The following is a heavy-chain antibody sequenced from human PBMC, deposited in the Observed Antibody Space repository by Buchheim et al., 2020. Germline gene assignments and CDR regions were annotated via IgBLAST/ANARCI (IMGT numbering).Heavy chain of an antibody. CDR2: VNGDGTRT. J-gene: IGHJ4*02. CDR3: HRDLHY. Sequence: EVQLVESGGGLVQPGGSLRLSCAASGFTFSSFWMHWVRQAPGKGLVWVSRVNGDGTRTNYADSVKGRFTISRDNAMNTLFLQMNSLRADVFSGYGDHRDLHYWGQGTL. D-gene: IGHD4-17*01. CDR1: GFTFSSFW. V-gene: IGHV3-74*01.